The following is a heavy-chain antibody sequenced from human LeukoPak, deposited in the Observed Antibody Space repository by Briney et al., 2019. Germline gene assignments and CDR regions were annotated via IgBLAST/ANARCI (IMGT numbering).Heavy chain of an antibody. V-gene: IGHV3-43*01. J-gene: IGHJ4*02. CDR3: AGGNSLDY. CDR2: ISWDGGST. CDR1: GFTFDDYT. D-gene: IGHD4-23*01. Sequence: SGGSLRLSCAASGFTFDDYTMHWVRQAPGKGLEWVSLISWDGGSTYYADSVKGRFTISRDNSKNSLYLQMNSLRTEDTALYYCAGGNSLDYWGQGTLVTVSS.